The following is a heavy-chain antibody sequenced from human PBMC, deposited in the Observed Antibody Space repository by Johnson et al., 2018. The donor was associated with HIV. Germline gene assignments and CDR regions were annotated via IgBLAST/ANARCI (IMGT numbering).Heavy chain of an antibody. CDR2: ISYDGGDK. Sequence: VLLLESGGGVVQPGRSLRLSCAASGFTFSSYGMHWVRQAPGKGLEWVAVISYDGGDKYYADSVKGRFTISRDNSKSTLYLQMNSLRPEDTAVYYCTTSRWDYGGSFDIWGQGTMVTVSS. CDR3: TTSRWDYGGSFDI. CDR1: GFTFSSYG. V-gene: IGHV3-30*03. J-gene: IGHJ3*02. D-gene: IGHD4-23*01.